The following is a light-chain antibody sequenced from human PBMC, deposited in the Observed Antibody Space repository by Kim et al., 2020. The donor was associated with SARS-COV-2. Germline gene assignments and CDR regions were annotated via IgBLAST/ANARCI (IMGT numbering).Light chain of an antibody. CDR3: QQRSKWPLT. V-gene: IGKV3-11*01. CDR1: QSVTYF. J-gene: IGKJ4*01. CDR2: DAS. Sequence: VSPGEMATLSCRASQSVTYFLAWYQQKPGQAPMLLIYDASNRATGVPDRFSGSGSGTDFSLSITSLEPEDFAVYYCQQRSKWPLTFGRGTKVDIK.